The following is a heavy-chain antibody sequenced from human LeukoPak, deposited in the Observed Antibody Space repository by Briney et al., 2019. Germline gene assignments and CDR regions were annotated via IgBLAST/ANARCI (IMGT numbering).Heavy chain of an antibody. Sequence: KPSETLSLTCTVSGYSISSGYYWGWIRQPPGRGPEWIGSIYHSGSTYYNPSLKSRVTISVDTSKNQFSLKLSSVTAADTAVYYCARVNSGSLFDYWGQGTLVTVSS. J-gene: IGHJ4*02. D-gene: IGHD1-26*01. V-gene: IGHV4-38-2*02. CDR2: IYHSGST. CDR3: ARVNSGSLFDY. CDR1: GYSISSGYY.